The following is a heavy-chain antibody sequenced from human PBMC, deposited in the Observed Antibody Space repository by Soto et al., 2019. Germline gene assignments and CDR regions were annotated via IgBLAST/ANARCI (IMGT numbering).Heavy chain of an antibody. CDR1: GFTFSSYA. V-gene: IGHV3-23*01. Sequence: GGSLRLSCAASGFTFSSYAMSWVRQAPGKGLEWVSAISGSGGSTYYADSVKGRFTISRDNSKNTLYLQMNSLRAEDTAVYYCASPFDFWSGYAPDPFDYWGQGTLVTVSS. CDR3: ASPFDFWSGYAPDPFDY. CDR2: ISGSGGST. J-gene: IGHJ4*02. D-gene: IGHD3-3*01.